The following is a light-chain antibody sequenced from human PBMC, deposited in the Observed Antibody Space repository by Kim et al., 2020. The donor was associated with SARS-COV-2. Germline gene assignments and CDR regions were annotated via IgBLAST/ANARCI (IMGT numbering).Light chain of an antibody. CDR2: DAA. CDR3: QQRSKWPLT. Sequence: LSPGDRATLSCRANESISSYVVWYQQKVGQAPRLLIYDAANRATGIPARFSGRGSGTDFTLTISGLETEDFAMYYCQQRSKWPLTFGGGTKVDIK. V-gene: IGKV3-11*01. CDR1: ESISSY. J-gene: IGKJ4*01.